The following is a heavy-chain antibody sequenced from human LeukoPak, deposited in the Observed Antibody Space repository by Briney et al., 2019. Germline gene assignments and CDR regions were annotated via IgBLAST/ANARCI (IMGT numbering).Heavy chain of an antibody. Sequence: SETLSLTCTVSGGSVSSGSYYWSWIRQPSGKGLEWIVYIYYSGSTNYNPSLKSRVTISVDTSKNQFSLKLSSVTAADTAVYYCARASRYSSSWYSWFDPWGQGTLVTVSS. D-gene: IGHD6-13*01. J-gene: IGHJ5*02. V-gene: IGHV4-61*01. CDR3: ARASRYSSSWYSWFDP. CDR1: GGSVSSGSYY. CDR2: IYYSGST.